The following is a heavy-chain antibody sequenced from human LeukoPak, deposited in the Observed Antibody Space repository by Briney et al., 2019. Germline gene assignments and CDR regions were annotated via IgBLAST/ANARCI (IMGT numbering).Heavy chain of an antibody. CDR2: IRADAVTT. D-gene: IGHD5-24*01. J-gene: IGHJ4*02. CDR3: VKDDGWVQYAD. Sequence: GGSLRLSCAASGFTFSSYAMSWVRQAPGKGLEWVSGIRADAVTTYYADSVKGRFIISRDNSKNTVYLQMNSLSAEDAAVYYCVKDDGWVQYADWGQGTLVTVSS. V-gene: IGHV3-23*01. CDR1: GFTFSSYA.